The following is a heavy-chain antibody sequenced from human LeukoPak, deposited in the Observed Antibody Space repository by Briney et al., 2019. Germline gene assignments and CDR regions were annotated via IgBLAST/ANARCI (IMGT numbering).Heavy chain of an antibody. Sequence: WASVKVSCKAPGYTFTSYDINWVRQATGQGLEWMGWISAYNGNTNYAQKLQGRVTMTTDTSTSTAYMELRSLRSDDTAVYYCARDLAWGAFDYWGQGTLVTVSS. J-gene: IGHJ4*02. CDR1: GYTFTSYD. V-gene: IGHV1-18*01. CDR3: ARDLAWGAFDY. D-gene: IGHD7-27*01. CDR2: ISAYNGNT.